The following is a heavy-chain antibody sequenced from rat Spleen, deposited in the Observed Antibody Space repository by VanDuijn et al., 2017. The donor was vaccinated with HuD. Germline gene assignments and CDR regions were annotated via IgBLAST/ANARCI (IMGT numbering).Heavy chain of an antibody. V-gene: IGHV5-25*01. Sequence: EVQLVESGGGLVQPGRSMKLSCAASGFTFNISWMTLVRQAPKKGLEWVASISPSGGSTYYRDSVKGRFTISRDNAKSTLYLQMDSLRSEDTATYYCARHDYSGDRVMDAWGQGASVTVSS. CDR3: ARHDYSGDRVMDA. CDR1: GFTFNISW. CDR2: ISPSGGST. J-gene: IGHJ4*01. D-gene: IGHD1-1*01.